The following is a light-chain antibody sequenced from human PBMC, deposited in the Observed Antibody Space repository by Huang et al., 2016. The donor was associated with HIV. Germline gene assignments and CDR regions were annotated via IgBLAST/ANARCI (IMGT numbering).Light chain of an antibody. J-gene: IGKJ4*01. CDR2: SST. CDR1: QRMSSH. V-gene: IGKV1-39*01. CDR3: QQTYSAPVT. Sequence: DIQVTQSPSSLSASVGDRVTITCRTSQRMSSHLSWYQQKIGKGPKLLIYSSTVWQSGVPSRFTGSGSGTDFTLTINSLQPEDFATYYCQQTYSAPVTFGGGTRVEIK.